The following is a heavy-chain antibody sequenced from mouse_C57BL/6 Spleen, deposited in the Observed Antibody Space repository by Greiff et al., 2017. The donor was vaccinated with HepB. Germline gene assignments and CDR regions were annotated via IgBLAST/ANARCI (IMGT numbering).Heavy chain of an antibody. Sequence: EVMLVESGGDLVKPGGSLKLSCAASGFTFSSYGMSWVRQTPDKRLEWVATISSGGSYTYYPDSVKGRFTISRDNAKNTLYLQMSSLKSEDTAMYYCARLSTDYEGYVDDWGQGTTLTVSS. CDR1: GFTFSSYG. D-gene: IGHD2-4*01. CDR3: ARLSTDYEGYVDD. V-gene: IGHV5-6*01. CDR2: ISSGGSYT. J-gene: IGHJ2*01.